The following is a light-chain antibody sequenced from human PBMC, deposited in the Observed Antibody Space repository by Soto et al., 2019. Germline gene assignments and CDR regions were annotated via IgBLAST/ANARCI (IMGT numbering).Light chain of an antibody. CDR1: QSITNW. CDR2: KAS. J-gene: IGKJ3*01. Sequence: DIQMTQSPSTLSASVGDRLSITCRASQSITNWFAWYQQKPGKAPKLLIYKASSLQSEVPSRFSGSASGPEFTLTISGLQPDDFATYYCQQYHSYPFTFGPGTKVDIK. CDR3: QQYHSYPFT. V-gene: IGKV1-5*03.